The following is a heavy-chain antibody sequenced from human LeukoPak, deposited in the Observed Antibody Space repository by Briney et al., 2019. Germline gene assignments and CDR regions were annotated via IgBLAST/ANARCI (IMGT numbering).Heavy chain of an antibody. J-gene: IGHJ4*02. Sequence: PSETLSLTCAVYGGSFSGYYWSWIRQPPGKGLEWIGEINHSGSTNYNPSLKSRVTISVDTSKNQFSLKLSSVTAADTAVYYCARGNTMIVVVTRGYYFDYWGQGTLVTVSS. D-gene: IGHD3-22*01. CDR1: GGSFSGYY. CDR3: ARGNTMIVVVTRGYYFDY. V-gene: IGHV4-34*01. CDR2: INHSGST.